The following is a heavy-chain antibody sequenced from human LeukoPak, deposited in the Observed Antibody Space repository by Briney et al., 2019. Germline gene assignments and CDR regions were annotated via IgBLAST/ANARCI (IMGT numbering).Heavy chain of an antibody. CDR3: ARDGFGTGSN. Sequence: GGSLRLSCAASGFTFSTYSMNWVRQAPGKGLEWVSYISSSSSTIHYADSVKGRFTISRDNAKNSLYLQMNTLRADDTAVYYCARDGFGTGSNWGQGTLVTVSS. CDR1: GFTFSTYS. J-gene: IGHJ4*02. V-gene: IGHV3-48*01. CDR2: ISSSSSTI. D-gene: IGHD3-16*01.